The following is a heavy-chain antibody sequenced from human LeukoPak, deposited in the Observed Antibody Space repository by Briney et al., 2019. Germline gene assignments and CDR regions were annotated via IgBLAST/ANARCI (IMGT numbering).Heavy chain of an antibody. CDR1: GFTFRDYL. D-gene: IGHD7-27*01. CDR2: INSDGYST. CDR3: ARATWGSYFDY. V-gene: IGHV3-74*01. J-gene: IGHJ4*02. Sequence: PGWSLTLSCAASGFTFRDYLMHWVRQAPAKGLAWVSRINSDGYSTSYADSVKGRFTISRDNAKNTLYLQMNSLRGEDTAVYYCARATWGSYFDYWGQGTLVTVSS.